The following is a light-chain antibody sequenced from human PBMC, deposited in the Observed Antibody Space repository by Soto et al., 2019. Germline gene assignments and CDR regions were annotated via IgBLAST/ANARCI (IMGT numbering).Light chain of an antibody. J-gene: IGKJ2*01. CDR2: GAS. CDR1: RRISSSY. CDR3: QQYGQSAYT. V-gene: IGKV3-20*01. Sequence: EIVLTQSPGTLSLSPGERATISCRASRRISSSYLAWYQQKPGQAPRLLMYGASSRATGIPDRFSGSGSGTDFTLTISRLEPEDFAVYFCQQYGQSAYTFGQGTNREIK.